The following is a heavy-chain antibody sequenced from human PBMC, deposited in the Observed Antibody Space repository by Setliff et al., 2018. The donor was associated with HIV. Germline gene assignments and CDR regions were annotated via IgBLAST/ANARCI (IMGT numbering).Heavy chain of an antibody. D-gene: IGHD6-19*01. V-gene: IGHV4-59*01. J-gene: IGHJ6*03. CDR2: VFYSGGA. CDR1: GGSISSYY. CDR3: ARLGDNSGYYYYYYMDV. Sequence: SETLSLTCTVSGGSISSYYWSWIRQPPGKGLEWIGIVFYSGGASYNPSLKSRITMSVDKSKNQFSLKLSAVTAADTAVYYCARLGDNSGYYYYYYMDVWGKGTAVTVSS.